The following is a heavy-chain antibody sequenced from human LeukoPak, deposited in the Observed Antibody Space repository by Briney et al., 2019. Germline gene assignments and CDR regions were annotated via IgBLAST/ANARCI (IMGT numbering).Heavy chain of an antibody. Sequence: TGGSLRLSCAASGFTFSSYAMSWVRQAPGKGLEWVSAISGSGGSTYYADSVKGRFTISRDNSKNTLYLQMNSLRAEDTAVYYCARHYYDILTGYTRGWDYWGQGTLVTVSS. CDR3: ARHYYDILTGYTRGWDY. D-gene: IGHD3-9*01. J-gene: IGHJ4*02. CDR1: GFTFSSYA. V-gene: IGHV3-23*01. CDR2: ISGSGGST.